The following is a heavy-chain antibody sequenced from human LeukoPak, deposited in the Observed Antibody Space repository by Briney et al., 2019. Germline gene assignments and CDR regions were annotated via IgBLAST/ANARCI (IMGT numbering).Heavy chain of an antibody. CDR1: GYTFTSYY. V-gene: IGHV1-46*01. CDR3: ARDPIVCSSTSCHFDY. Sequence: ASVKVSCKASGYTFTSYYMHWVRQAPGQGLEWMGIINPSGGSTSYAQKFQGRVTMTRDTSTSTVYMELSSLRSEDTAVYYCARDPIVCSSTSCHFDYWGQGTLVTVSS. D-gene: IGHD2-2*01. CDR2: INPSGGST. J-gene: IGHJ4*02.